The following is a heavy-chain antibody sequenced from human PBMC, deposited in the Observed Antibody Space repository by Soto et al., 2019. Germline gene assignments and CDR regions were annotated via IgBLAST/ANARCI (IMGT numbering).Heavy chain of an antibody. D-gene: IGHD2-2*01. CDR1: GGSFSGYY. CDR2: INHSGST. V-gene: IGHV4-34*01. Sequence: SDTLSLTCAVYGGSFSGYYWSWIRQPPGKGLEWIGEINHSGSTNYNPSLKSRVTISVDTSKNQFSLKLSSVTAADTAVYYCARGPWSYQLSWFDPWGQGTLVTVSS. CDR3: ARGPWSYQLSWFDP. J-gene: IGHJ5*02.